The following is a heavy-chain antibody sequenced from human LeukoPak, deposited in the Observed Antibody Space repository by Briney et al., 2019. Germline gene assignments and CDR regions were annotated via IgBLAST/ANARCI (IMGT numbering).Heavy chain of an antibody. Sequence: ASVKVSCKASGYTFTCYYMHWVRQAPGQGLEWMGIINPSGGSTSYAQKFQGRVTMTRDTSTSTVYMKLSSLRSEDTAVYYCARGAMTADYFDYWGQGTLVTVSS. V-gene: IGHV1-46*01. J-gene: IGHJ4*02. D-gene: IGHD2-2*01. CDR3: ARGAMTADYFDY. CDR2: INPSGGST. CDR1: GYTFTCYY.